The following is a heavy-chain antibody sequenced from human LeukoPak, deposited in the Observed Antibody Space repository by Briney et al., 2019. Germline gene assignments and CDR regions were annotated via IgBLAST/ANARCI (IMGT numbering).Heavy chain of an antibody. CDR3: ASDRRSDSSGYAFDI. CDR1: GFQLRSSW. CDR2: IMEDGSKE. J-gene: IGHJ3*02. V-gene: IGHV3-7*03. Sequence: PGGSLRLSCAASGFQLRSSWMSWVRQAPGKGLEWVANIMEDGSKENYVDSVKGRFTISRDNAKNSLYLQMNSLGAEDTAFYYCASDRRSDSSGYAFDIWGQGTMVTVSS. D-gene: IGHD3-22*01.